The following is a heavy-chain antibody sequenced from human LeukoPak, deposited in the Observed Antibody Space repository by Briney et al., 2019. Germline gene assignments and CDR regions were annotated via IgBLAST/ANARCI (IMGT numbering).Heavy chain of an antibody. CDR2: ISYDGSNK. D-gene: IGHD6-19*01. CDR1: GFTFSSYA. CDR3: AKEVRSNGWSEYFQH. Sequence: GGSLRLSCAASGFTFSSYAMHWVRQAPSKGLEWVAVISYDGSNKYYADSVKGRFTISRDNSKNTLYLQMNSLRAEDTAVYYCAKEVRSNGWSEYFQHWGQGTLVTVSS. V-gene: IGHV3-30*04. J-gene: IGHJ1*01.